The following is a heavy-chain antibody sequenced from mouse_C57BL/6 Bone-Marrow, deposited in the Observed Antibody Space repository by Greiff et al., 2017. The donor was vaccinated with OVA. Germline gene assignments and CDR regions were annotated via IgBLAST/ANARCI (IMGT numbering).Heavy chain of an antibody. J-gene: IGHJ3*01. V-gene: IGHV7-1*01. Sequence: EVKLVESGGGLVQSGRSLRLSCATSGFTFSDFYMEWVRQAPGKGLEWIAASRNKANDYTTEYSASVKGRFIVSRDTSQSILYLQMNALRAEDTAIYYCARDAGYYSIFAYWGQGTLVTVSA. D-gene: IGHD2-5*01. CDR3: ARDAGYYSIFAY. CDR2: SRNKANDYTT. CDR1: GFTFSDFY.